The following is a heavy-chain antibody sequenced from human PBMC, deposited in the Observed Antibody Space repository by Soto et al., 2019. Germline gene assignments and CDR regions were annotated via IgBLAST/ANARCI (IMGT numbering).Heavy chain of an antibody. CDR2: TKTDGSSP. J-gene: IGHJ4*02. V-gene: IGHV3-74*01. D-gene: IGHD3-10*01. CDR1: GFTFNNYW. Sequence: GGSLRLSCAASGFTFNNYWMHWVRQAPGKGLVWVSRTKTDGSSPNYADSVEGRFTISSDNAKNTLYLQMNSLRVEDTAVYYCARDRIAGSGSCDNWGQGTLVTVSS. CDR3: ARDRIAGSGSCDN.